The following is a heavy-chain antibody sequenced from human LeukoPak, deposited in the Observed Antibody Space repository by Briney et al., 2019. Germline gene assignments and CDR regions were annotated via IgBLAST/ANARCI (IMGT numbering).Heavy chain of an antibody. J-gene: IGHJ4*02. V-gene: IGHV3-7*03. CDR3: ARGLRGYSGYGLYFDY. D-gene: IGHD5-12*01. CDR1: GFTFSSYW. Sequence: GGSLRLSCAASGFTFSSYWMTWVRQAPGKGLEWVANIKQDGSEKYYVDSVKGRFTISRDNAKNSLYLQMNSLRAEDTAVYYCARGLRGYSGYGLYFDYWGQGTLVTVSS. CDR2: IKQDGSEK.